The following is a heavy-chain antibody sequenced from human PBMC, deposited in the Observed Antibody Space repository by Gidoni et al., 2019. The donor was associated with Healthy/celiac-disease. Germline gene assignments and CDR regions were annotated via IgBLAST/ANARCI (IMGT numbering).Heavy chain of an antibody. J-gene: IGHJ5*02. Sequence: QVQLVQSGAEVKKPGSSGKVSCKASGGPYRSYAISGVRQAPGPGLEWLGGIIPIFGTANYAQKFQGRVTITADESTSTAYMELSSLRSEDTAVYYCARRVTATLSYGWFDPWGQGTLVTVSS. D-gene: IGHD2-21*02. CDR3: ARRVTATLSYGWFDP. CDR1: GGPYRSYA. V-gene: IGHV1-69*01. CDR2: IIPIFGTA.